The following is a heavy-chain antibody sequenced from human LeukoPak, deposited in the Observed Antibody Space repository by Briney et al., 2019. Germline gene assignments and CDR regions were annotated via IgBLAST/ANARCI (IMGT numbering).Heavy chain of an antibody. CDR2: ISTSGNNK. CDR1: GFTFSSYS. CDR3: AHGSMYQLDY. Sequence: GGSLRLSCAASGFTFSSYSMNWVRQAPGKGLEWVSYISTSGNNKYYADSVRGRFSISRDNAENSLYLQMNSLSADDTAVYYCAHGSMYQLDYWGQGTLVTVSS. J-gene: IGHJ4*02. V-gene: IGHV3-21*05. D-gene: IGHD2-2*01.